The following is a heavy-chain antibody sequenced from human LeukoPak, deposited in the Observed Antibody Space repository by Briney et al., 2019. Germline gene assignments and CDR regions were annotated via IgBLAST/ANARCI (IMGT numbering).Heavy chain of an antibody. J-gene: IGHJ5*02. Sequence: GGSLRLSCVVSGFTFSTNCMSWVRQAPGKGLEWVSGLSGSGSSVYYADSVRGRLPISRDNSRNTLYLQLDSLRADDTAVYYCAKGLNWFDPWGQGTPVIVSS. CDR2: LSGSGSSV. D-gene: IGHD2-8*01. CDR3: AKGLNWFDP. CDR1: GFTFSTNC. V-gene: IGHV3-23*01.